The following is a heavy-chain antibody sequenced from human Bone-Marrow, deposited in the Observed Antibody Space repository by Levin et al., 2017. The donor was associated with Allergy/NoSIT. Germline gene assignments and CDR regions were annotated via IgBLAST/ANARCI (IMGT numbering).Heavy chain of an antibody. CDR1: GFTFSDHY. J-gene: IGHJ4*02. CDR2: TKNKPAGYAT. D-gene: IGHD3-10*01. CDR3: AVWLRGVRNY. Sequence: AGGSLRLSCAASGFTFSDHYMDWVRQAPGKGLEWVGQTKNKPAGYATEYAASVKGRFTISRDDSKNSLYLQMNSLKTEDTAVYYCAVWLRGVRNYWSQGTLVNISS. V-gene: IGHV3-72*01.